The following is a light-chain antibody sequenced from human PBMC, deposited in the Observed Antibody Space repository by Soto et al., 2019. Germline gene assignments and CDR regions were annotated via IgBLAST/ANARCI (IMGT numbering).Light chain of an antibody. CDR3: QQSYSTPFYT. V-gene: IGKV1-12*02. CDR1: QAIDSW. CDR2: TGS. Sequence: DIQMTQSPSSVSASVGDRVTITCRASQAIDSWLAWYQQKPGEAPKLLIFTGSLLHSGVPPRFSGSGSGTDFTLTISSLQPEDFATYYCQQSYSTPFYTFGQGTKLEIK. J-gene: IGKJ2*01.